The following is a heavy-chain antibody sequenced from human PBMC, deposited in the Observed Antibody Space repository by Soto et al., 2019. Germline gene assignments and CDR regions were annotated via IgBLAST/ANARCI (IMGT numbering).Heavy chain of an antibody. Sequence: QITLKESGPPLVKPTQTLTLTCTFSGFSLSTSGVGVGWIRQPPGKALEWLALIYWDDDKRYSPSLKSRLTITKDTSKNQVVLTMTNMDPVDTATYYCAHNGRFDYYGSGSYFDYWGQGTLVTVSS. CDR2: IYWDDDK. D-gene: IGHD3-10*01. V-gene: IGHV2-5*02. CDR3: AHNGRFDYYGSGSYFDY. J-gene: IGHJ4*02. CDR1: GFSLSTSGVG.